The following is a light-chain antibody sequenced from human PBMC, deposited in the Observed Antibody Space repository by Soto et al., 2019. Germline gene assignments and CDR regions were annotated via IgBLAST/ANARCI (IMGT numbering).Light chain of an antibody. Sequence: QSVLTQPASVSGSPGQSITISCTGTSSDVGGYNYVSWYQQHPGNAPKLMIYDVSNRPSGVSNRFSGSKSGNTASLTISGLQAEDEADYYCRSYTSSSTPVFGGGTKLTVL. CDR1: SSDVGGYNY. CDR3: RSYTSSSTPV. V-gene: IGLV2-14*01. J-gene: IGLJ2*01. CDR2: DVS.